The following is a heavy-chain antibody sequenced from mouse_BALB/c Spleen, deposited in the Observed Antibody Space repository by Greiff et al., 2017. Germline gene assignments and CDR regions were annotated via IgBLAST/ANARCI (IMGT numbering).Heavy chain of an antibody. CDR1: GYAFSSYW. CDR2: IYPGDGDT. V-gene: IGHV1-80*01. J-gene: IGHJ2*01. Sequence: VQLQQSGAELVRPGSSVKISCKASGYAFSSYWMNWVKQRPGQGLEWIGQIYPGDGDTNYNGKFKGKATLTVDKSSSTAYMQLSSLTSEDSAVYYCARGDYFDYWGQGTTLTVSS. CDR3: ARGDYFDY.